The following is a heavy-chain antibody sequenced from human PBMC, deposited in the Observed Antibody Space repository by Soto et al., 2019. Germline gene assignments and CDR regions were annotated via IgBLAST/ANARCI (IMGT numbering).Heavy chain of an antibody. V-gene: IGHV4-39*01. D-gene: IGHD3-22*01. CDR2: ISYSRSI. Sequence: SETLSLTCSVSGASISTSHSYWGWIRQPPGRGLEWIGAISYSRSIYYNSALDGRGTISVDTSRNQFSLELTYVTADDTAVYFCAKFTMLVVVQAPHYFDHWGHGTLVTVSS. CDR1: GASISTSHSY. J-gene: IGHJ4*01. CDR3: AKFTMLVVVQAPHYFDH.